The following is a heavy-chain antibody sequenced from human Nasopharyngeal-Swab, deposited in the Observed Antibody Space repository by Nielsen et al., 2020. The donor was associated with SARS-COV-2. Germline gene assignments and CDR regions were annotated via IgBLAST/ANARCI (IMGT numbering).Heavy chain of an antibody. CDR2: INPSGGST. CDR3: AREQAAMYYFDY. D-gene: IGHD2-2*01. Sequence: ASVKVSCKASGYTFTSYYMHWVRQAPGQGLEWMGIINPSGGSTSYAQKLQGRVTMTTDTSTSTAYMELRSLRSDDTAVYYCAREQAAMYYFDYWGQGTLVTVSS. CDR1: GYTFTSYY. J-gene: IGHJ4*02. V-gene: IGHV1-46*01.